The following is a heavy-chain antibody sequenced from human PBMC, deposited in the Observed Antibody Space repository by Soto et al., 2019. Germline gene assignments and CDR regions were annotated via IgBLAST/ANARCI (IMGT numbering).Heavy chain of an antibody. V-gene: IGHV5-10-1*01. D-gene: IGHD3-22*01. J-gene: IGHJ4*02. CDR2: IDPSDSQT. CDR3: ARQIYDSDTGPNFQYYFDS. CDR1: GYSFAGYW. Sequence: LGESLKISCKGSGYSFAGYWITWVRQKPGKGLEWMGRIDPSDSQTYYSPSFRGHVTISVTKSITTVFLQWSSLRASGTAMYYCARQIYDSDTGPNFQYYFDSWGQGTPVTAPQ.